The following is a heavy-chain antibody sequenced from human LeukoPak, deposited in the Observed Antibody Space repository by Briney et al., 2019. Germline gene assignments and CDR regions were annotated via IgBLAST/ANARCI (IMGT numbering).Heavy chain of an antibody. D-gene: IGHD3-22*01. Sequence: GGSLRLSCAASGFTFSRHSMHWVRQAPGKGLEFVSAISPHGHSTYYGNSVKGRFTISRDNSKNTLFPQMGSLRPEDMAVYFCARVGPADTYYGSSGLDYWGQGTLVTVSS. CDR1: GFTFSRHS. CDR3: ARVGPADTYYGSSGLDY. CDR2: ISPHGHST. J-gene: IGHJ4*02. V-gene: IGHV3-64*01.